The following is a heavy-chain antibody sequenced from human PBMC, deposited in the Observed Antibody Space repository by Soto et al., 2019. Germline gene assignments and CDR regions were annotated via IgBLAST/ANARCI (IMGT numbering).Heavy chain of an antibody. D-gene: IGHD3-3*01. J-gene: IGHJ6*02. CDR2: ISYDGSNK. CDR3: VKDSVFWRGYDGVDV. Sequence: PGGSLRLSCAASGFTFRTYGMHWVRQAPGKGLDWVAVISYDGSNKYYADSVKGRLTISRDNSQNTLYLQRNSLRAEDTAVYYCVKDSVFWRGYDGVDVWVQGTTVTVSS. CDR1: GFTFRTYG. V-gene: IGHV3-30*18.